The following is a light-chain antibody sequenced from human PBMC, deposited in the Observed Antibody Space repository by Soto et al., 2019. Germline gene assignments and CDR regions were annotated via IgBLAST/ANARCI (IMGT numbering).Light chain of an antibody. J-gene: IGKJ5*01. CDR3: QQYNDWFSIT. Sequence: EIVMTQSPSTVSVSRGERAARSCRASQSVSIKLAWYRQRPGQAPRLVIYDTSTRATGVPARFSGSGSGTEFTLTISSLQSEDFGVYYCQQYNDWFSITFGQGTRLEIK. V-gene: IGKV3-15*01. CDR2: DTS. CDR1: QSVSIK.